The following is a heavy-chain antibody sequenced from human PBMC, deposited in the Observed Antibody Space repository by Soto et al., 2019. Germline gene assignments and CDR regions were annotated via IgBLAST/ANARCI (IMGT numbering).Heavy chain of an antibody. D-gene: IGHD1-26*01. Sequence: SVKVSCKAPGGTFSSYAISWVRQAPGQGLEWMGGIIPIFGTANYAQKFQGRVTITADESTSTAYMELSSLRSEDTAVYYCARDKSGSFPWYFDYWGQGTLVTVSS. J-gene: IGHJ4*02. CDR1: GGTFSSYA. V-gene: IGHV1-69*13. CDR3: ARDKSGSFPWYFDY. CDR2: IIPIFGTA.